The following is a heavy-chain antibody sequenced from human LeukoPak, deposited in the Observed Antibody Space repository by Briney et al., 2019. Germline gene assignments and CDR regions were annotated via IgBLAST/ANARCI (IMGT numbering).Heavy chain of an antibody. CDR1: GFTFSSYG. J-gene: IGHJ4*02. CDR2: ISYDGSNK. Sequence: HPGGSLRLSCAASGFTFSSYGMHWVRQAPGKGLGGVAVISYDGSNKYYADSVKGRFTISRDNPKNTLYLQMNSLRAEDTAVYYCAKRLAYGSGTTHDDYWGQGTLVTVSS. D-gene: IGHD3-10*01. V-gene: IGHV3-30*18. CDR3: AKRLAYGSGTTHDDY.